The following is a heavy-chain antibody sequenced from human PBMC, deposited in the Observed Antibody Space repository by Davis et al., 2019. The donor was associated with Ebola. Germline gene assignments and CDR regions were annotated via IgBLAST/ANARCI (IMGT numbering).Heavy chain of an antibody. V-gene: IGHV1-8*01. CDR2: MNPNSGNT. J-gene: IGHJ5*02. CDR1: GYSFTSCD. D-gene: IGHD5-12*01. Sequence: AASVKVSCKASGYSFTSCDINWVRQATGQGLEWMGWMNPNSGNTGYAQKFQGRVTMTRNTSISTVYMELSSLRSEDTAVYYCAREGIVALNWFDPWGQGTLVTVSS. CDR3: AREGIVALNWFDP.